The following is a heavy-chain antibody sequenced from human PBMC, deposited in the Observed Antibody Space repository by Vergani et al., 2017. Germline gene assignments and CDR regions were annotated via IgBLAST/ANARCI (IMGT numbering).Heavy chain of an antibody. CDR2: IYTSGAT. CDR1: GSSFSTGGQS. CDR3: ARCFRDEGMIYGGTVENWFDP. Sequence: QVQLQESGPGLVKPSQTLSLTCTVSGSSFSTGGQSWTWLRQSAGKGLEWIGRIYTSGATNYNPSLRSRAIMSVDASKKQFSLKLKSVTAADTAVYYCARCFRDEGMIYGGTVENWFDPWGQGTLVTVSS. D-gene: IGHD3-22*01. V-gene: IGHV4-61*02. J-gene: IGHJ5*02.